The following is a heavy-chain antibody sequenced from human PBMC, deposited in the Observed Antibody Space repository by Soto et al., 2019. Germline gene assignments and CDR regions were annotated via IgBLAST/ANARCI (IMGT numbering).Heavy chain of an antibody. J-gene: IGHJ6*02. D-gene: IGHD4-17*01. Sequence: PGESLKISCKGTGYSFTSYWIGWVRQMPGKGLEWMGIIYPGDSDTRYSPSFQGQVTISADKSISTAYLQWSSLKASDTAMYYCASHDYGGNQGYYYYGMDVWGQGTTVTVSS. V-gene: IGHV5-51*01. CDR1: GYSFTSYW. CDR3: ASHDYGGNQGYYYYGMDV. CDR2: IYPGDSDT.